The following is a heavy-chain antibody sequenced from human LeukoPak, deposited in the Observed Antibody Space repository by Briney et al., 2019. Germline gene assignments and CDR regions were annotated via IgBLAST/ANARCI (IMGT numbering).Heavy chain of an antibody. CDR2: ISSSGSTI. Sequence: GGSLRLSCAASGFTFSSYEMNWVRQAPGKGLEWVSYISSSGSTIYYADSVKGRFTISRDNSKNTLYLQMNSLRAEDTAVYYCAKDFYSGSPFDPWGQGTLVTVSS. V-gene: IGHV3-48*03. CDR1: GFTFSSYE. J-gene: IGHJ5*02. D-gene: IGHD1-26*01. CDR3: AKDFYSGSPFDP.